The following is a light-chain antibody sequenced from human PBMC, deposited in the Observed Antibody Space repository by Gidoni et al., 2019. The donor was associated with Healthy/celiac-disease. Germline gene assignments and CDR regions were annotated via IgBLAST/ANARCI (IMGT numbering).Light chain of an antibody. CDR3: LLSHGAARV. CDR1: AEPVTSTHY. CDR2: DTN. J-gene: IGLJ3*02. Sequence: QAVVTQEPSLTVSPGGPVTLTCGSSAEPVTSTHYPYWFQQKPGQAPRTLIYDTNNKHSWTPARFSGSLLGGKAALTLSGAQPEDEADYYCLLSHGAARVFGGGTKLTVL. V-gene: IGLV7-46*01.